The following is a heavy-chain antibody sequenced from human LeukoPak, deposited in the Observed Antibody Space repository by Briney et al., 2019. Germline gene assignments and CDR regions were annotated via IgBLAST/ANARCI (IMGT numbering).Heavy chain of an antibody. Sequence: GGSLRLSCAASGFSFSSYGMSWVRQAPGEGLEWVSAISGSGGSTYYADSVKGRFTVSRDNAKNSLFLQMNSLRAEDTAVYYCARVRDTSMVYDALDIWGQGTMVTVSS. CDR2: ISGSGGST. D-gene: IGHD5-18*01. CDR1: GFSFSSYG. J-gene: IGHJ3*02. CDR3: ARVRDTSMVYDALDI. V-gene: IGHV3-23*01.